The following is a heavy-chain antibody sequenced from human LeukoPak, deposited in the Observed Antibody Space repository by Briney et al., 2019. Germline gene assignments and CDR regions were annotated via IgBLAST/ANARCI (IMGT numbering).Heavy chain of an antibody. Sequence: GGSLRLSCAASGFSFRSYWMHWVRQLPGKGLVWVSRISSDGNTTGYADSVKGRFTISRDNAKNTLFLQMNSLRAEDTAVYYCGRSGYYFDSSGYYMADYWGQGTLVTVSS. V-gene: IGHV3-74*01. J-gene: IGHJ4*02. CDR3: GRSGYYFDSSGYYMADY. CDR1: GFSFRSYW. D-gene: IGHD3-22*01. CDR2: ISSDGNTT.